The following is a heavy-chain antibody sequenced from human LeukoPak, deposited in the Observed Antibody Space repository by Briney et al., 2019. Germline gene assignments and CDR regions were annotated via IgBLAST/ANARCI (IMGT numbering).Heavy chain of an antibody. D-gene: IGHD6-19*01. V-gene: IGHV3-23*01. Sequence: GGSLRLSCAASGFTFSSYAMSWVRQAPGKGLEWVSGISGSGGSTYYADSVKGRFTISRDNSKNTLYLQMNSLRAEDTAVYYCAKGGQWLPYYFDYWGQGTLVTVSS. J-gene: IGHJ4*02. CDR2: ISGSGGST. CDR3: AKGGQWLPYYFDY. CDR1: GFTFSSYA.